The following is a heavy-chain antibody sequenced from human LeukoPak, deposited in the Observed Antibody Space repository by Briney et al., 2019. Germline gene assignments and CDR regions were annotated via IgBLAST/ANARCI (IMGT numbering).Heavy chain of an antibody. CDR3: ARAKITIFGVVIIPPYFDY. V-gene: IGHV4-34*01. CDR1: GGSFSGYY. Sequence: SETLSLTCAVYGGSFSGYYWSWIRHPPGTGLEWIGEINHSGSTNYNPSIKSRVTISVDTSKNQFSLKLSSVTAADTAVYYCARAKITIFGVVIIPPYFDYWGQGTLVTVSS. CDR2: INHSGST. J-gene: IGHJ4*02. D-gene: IGHD3-3*01.